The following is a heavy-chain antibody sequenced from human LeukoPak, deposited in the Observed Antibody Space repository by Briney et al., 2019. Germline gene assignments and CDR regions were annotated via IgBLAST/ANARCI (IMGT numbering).Heavy chain of an antibody. CDR1: GFTFCSDA. CDR2: ISSNGGST. Sequence: PGGSLRLSCAASGFTFCSDALHWVRQAPGQGLEYVSAISSNGGSTYYANSVQGRFTISRDNSKNTLYLQMGGLRAEDMAVYYCARLVGGSLYFDYWGQGTLVTVSS. D-gene: IGHD1-26*01. J-gene: IGHJ4*02. CDR3: ARLVGGSLYFDY. V-gene: IGHV3-64*01.